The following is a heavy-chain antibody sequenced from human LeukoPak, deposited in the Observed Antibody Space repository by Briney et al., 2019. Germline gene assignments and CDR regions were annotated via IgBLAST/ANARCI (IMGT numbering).Heavy chain of an antibody. CDR3: ASTLEMATHRGLDY. Sequence: SETLSLTCTVSGGSVSSGSYYWSWIRQPPGKGLEWIGYIYYSGSTNYNPSLKSRVTTSVDTSKNQFSLKLSSVTAADTAVYYCASTLEMATHRGLDYWGQGTLVTVSS. V-gene: IGHV4-61*01. D-gene: IGHD5-24*01. CDR1: GGSVSSGSYY. J-gene: IGHJ4*02. CDR2: IYYSGST.